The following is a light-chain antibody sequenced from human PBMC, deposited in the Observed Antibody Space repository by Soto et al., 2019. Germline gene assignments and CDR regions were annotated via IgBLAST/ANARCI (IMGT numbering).Light chain of an antibody. J-gene: IGLJ1*01. CDR1: SSDVGYYNY. Sequence: QSALTQPPSASGSPGQSVTISCTGTSSDVGYYNYVSWYQQHPGKAPKVMIYDVTKRPSGVPDRFSGSKSGNTASLPVSGLQAEDEADYYCSSYAGSNSYVFGSGTKVTVL. V-gene: IGLV2-8*01. CDR3: SSYAGSNSYV. CDR2: DVT.